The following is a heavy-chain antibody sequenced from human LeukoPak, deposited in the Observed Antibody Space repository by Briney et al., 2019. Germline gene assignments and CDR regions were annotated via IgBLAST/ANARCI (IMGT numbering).Heavy chain of an antibody. CDR1: GGSLNNGNHY. D-gene: IGHD2-15*01. J-gene: IGHJ2*01. Sequence: PSQTLSLTCTVSGGSLNNGNHYWTWIRQPPGKGLEWIGYIYYSGSTYYNPSLKSRLTISIDTSKNQFSLKLTSVTAADTAVYYCARAGYCSGSTCYSWFFDLWGRGTLVTVSS. CDR3: ARAGYCSGSTCYSWFFDL. V-gene: IGHV4-30-4*01. CDR2: IYYSGST.